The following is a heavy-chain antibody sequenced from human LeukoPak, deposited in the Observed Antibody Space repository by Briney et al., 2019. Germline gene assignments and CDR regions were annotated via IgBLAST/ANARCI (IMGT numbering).Heavy chain of an antibody. CDR1: GYSFTSYW. V-gene: IGHV5-51*01. D-gene: IGHD6-19*01. CDR3: AVGGSSGWYYFDY. Sequence: GESLKISCKGSGYSFTSYWIAWVRQMPGKGLEWMGIIYPGDSDTRYGPSFQGPLTISADKSISTAYLQWGSLKASDTAMYYCAVGGSSGWYYFDYWGQGTLVSVSS. J-gene: IGHJ4*02. CDR2: IYPGDSDT.